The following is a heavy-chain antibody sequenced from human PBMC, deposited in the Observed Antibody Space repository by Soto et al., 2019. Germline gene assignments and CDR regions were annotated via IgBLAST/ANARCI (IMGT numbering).Heavy chain of an antibody. D-gene: IGHD3-3*01. Sequence: PSETLRLSCAASGFTFSGSAMHWVRQASGKGLEWVGRIRSKANSYATAYAASVKGRFTISRDDSKNTAYLQMNSLKTEDTAVYYCTTDYDFWSGYWSHYYGMDVWGQGTTVTVSS. CDR3: TTDYDFWSGYWSHYYGMDV. J-gene: IGHJ6*02. V-gene: IGHV3-73*01. CDR1: GFTFSGSA. CDR2: IRSKANSYAT.